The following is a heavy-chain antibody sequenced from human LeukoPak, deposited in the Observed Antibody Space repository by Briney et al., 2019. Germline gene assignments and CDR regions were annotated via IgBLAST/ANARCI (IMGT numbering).Heavy chain of an antibody. V-gene: IGHV4-61*01. Sequence: SETLSLTCTVAGGSVSSGTYFLNWIRQPPGKGLEWIGYFDYNGRTNYSPSLKSRVTISIDTSKNQFSLKVRSVTAADTAVYYCARGIGWLTDHWGQGTLVTASS. CDR1: GGSVSSGTYF. CDR2: FDYNGRT. D-gene: IGHD6-19*01. CDR3: ARGIGWLTDH. J-gene: IGHJ4*02.